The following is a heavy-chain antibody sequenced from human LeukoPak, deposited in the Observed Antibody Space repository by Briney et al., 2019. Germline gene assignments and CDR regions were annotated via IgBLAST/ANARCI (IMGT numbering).Heavy chain of an antibody. CDR1: XA. D-gene: IGHD4-23*01. Sequence: XAXXWVRQAPGKGLEWVAVISYDGSNKYYADSVKGRFTISRDNSKNTLYLQMNSLRAEDTAVYYCAREIGSTVAYYFDYWGQGTLVTVSS. CDR2: ISYDGSNK. V-gene: IGHV3-30-3*01. CDR3: AREIGSTVAYYFDY. J-gene: IGHJ4*02.